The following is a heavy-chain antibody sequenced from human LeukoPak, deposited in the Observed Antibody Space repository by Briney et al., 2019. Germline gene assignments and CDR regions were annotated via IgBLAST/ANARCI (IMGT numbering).Heavy chain of an antibody. D-gene: IGHD4-17*01. V-gene: IGHV4-38-2*02. Sequence: SETLSLTCNVSGYSTSSGYYWAWIRQPPGKGLEWIGSIYHSGYTHYNPSLKGRVTISVDTSKNDFSLKVSSVAAADTAIYYCARDLNPTHYFDYWGQGTLVTVSS. J-gene: IGHJ4*02. CDR3: ARDLNPTHYFDY. CDR1: GYSTSSGYY. CDR2: IYHSGYT.